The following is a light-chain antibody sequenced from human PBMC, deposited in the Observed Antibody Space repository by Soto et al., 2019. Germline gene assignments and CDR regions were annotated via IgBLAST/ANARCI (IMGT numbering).Light chain of an antibody. J-gene: IGLJ1*01. CDR1: KNDVGVYDF. Sequence: QSALTQPPSASGSPGQSVTISSTGNKNDVGVYDFVSWYQHHPGKAPRLIIYEVVQRPSGVPDRFSGSKSGNTASLTVSGLQAADEADYFCKSYAGSNTYVFGSGTKLTVL. CDR3: KSYAGSNTYV. V-gene: IGLV2-8*01. CDR2: EVV.